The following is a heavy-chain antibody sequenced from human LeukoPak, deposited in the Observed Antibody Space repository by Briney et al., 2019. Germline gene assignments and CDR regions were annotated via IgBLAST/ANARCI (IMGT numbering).Heavy chain of an antibody. CDR3: ARLAYYYDSSGYITWFDP. D-gene: IGHD3-22*01. CDR1: GGSISSYY. V-gene: IGHV4-4*09. Sequence: PSETLSLTCTVSGGSISSYYWSWIRQPPGKGLEWIGYIYTSGSTNYNPSLKSRVTISVDTSKNQFSLKLSSVNAADTAVYYCARLAYYYDSSGYITWFDPWGQGTLVTVSS. J-gene: IGHJ5*02. CDR2: IYTSGST.